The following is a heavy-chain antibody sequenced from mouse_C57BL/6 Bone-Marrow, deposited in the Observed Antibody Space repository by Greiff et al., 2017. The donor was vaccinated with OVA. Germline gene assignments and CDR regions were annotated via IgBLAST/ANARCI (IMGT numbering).Heavy chain of an antibody. CDR3: ARICLTDYFDY. J-gene: IGHJ2*01. Sequence: IQLQQPGAELVKPGASVKLSCKASGYTFTSYWMQWVKQRPGQGLEWIGEIDPSDSYTNYNQKFKGKATLTVDTSSSTAYMQLSSLTSEDSAVYYCARICLTDYFDYWGQGTTLTVSS. CDR1: GYTFTSYW. CDR2: IDPSDSYT. V-gene: IGHV1-50*01. D-gene: IGHD4-1*01.